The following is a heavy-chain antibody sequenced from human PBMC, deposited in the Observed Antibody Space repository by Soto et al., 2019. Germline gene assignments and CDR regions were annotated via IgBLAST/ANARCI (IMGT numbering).Heavy chain of an antibody. D-gene: IGHD2-21*01. V-gene: IGHV3-33*01. Sequence: QVSLVESGGGAVQRGRSLRVSCAASGFIFSSYGMHWVRQAPGKGLEWVAFINYDGSNKFYGDAVKGRFTISRDNSKNIVHLQMNNLRGEDTAVYYCASCKQKVMHCGLDVWGHGATVTVSS. J-gene: IGHJ6*02. CDR2: INYDGSNK. CDR3: ASCKQKVMHCGLDV. CDR1: GFIFSSYG.